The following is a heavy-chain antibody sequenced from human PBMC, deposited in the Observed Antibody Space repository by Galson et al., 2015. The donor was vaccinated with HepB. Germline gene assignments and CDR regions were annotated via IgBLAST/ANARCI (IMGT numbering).Heavy chain of an antibody. Sequence: SLRLSCAAPGFIFTNHWMSWVRQAPGKGLEWVANINQDGSDKYSVDSVKGRFAISRDNTKKSLYLQMSSLRAEDTAVYYCARERSYFRDSFDIWGQGTMVTVSS. CDR3: ARERSYFRDSFDI. D-gene: IGHD1-26*01. V-gene: IGHV3-7*03. CDR2: INQDGSDK. CDR1: GFIFTNHW. J-gene: IGHJ3*02.